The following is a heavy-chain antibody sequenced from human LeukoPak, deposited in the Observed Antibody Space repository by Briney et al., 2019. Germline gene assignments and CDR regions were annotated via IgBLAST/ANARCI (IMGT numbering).Heavy chain of an antibody. V-gene: IGHV1-2*06. CDR1: GYTFTGYY. J-gene: IGHJ4*02. CDR3: ARDATTYSSSRGTLDY. CDR2: INPNSGGT. Sequence: ASVKVSCKASGYTFTGYYMHWVRQAPGQGLEWVGRINPNSGGTNYAQKFQGRVTMTRDTSISTAYMELSRLRSDDTAVYYCARDATTYSSSRGTLDYWGQGTLVTVSS. D-gene: IGHD6-13*01.